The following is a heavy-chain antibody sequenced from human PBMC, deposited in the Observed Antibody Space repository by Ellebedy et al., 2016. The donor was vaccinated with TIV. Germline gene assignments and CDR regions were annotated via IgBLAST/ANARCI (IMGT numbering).Heavy chain of an antibody. D-gene: IGHD2-15*01. CDR1: GFTITAHG. J-gene: IGHJ4*02. CDR3: ARGSFAPDY. V-gene: IGHV3-23*01. CDR2: LTFDGKNT. Sequence: PGGSLRLSCAASGFTITAHGMTWVRQAPGKGLEWVSSLTFDGKNTFYANSVKGRFTIYRDRSKNTLYLQLNSLTPEDTALYYCARGSFAPDYWGRGTLVTVSS.